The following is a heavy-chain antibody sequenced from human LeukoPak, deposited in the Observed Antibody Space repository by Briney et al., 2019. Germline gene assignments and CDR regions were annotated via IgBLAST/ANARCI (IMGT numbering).Heavy chain of an antibody. D-gene: IGHD3-10*01. V-gene: IGHV3-49*04. CDR2: IRSKAYGGTT. J-gene: IGHJ4*02. CDR1: GFTFGDYG. CDR3: TGSFGQLTFFDY. Sequence: GGSLRLSCTASGFTFGDYGLSWVRQAPGKGLEWVGFIRSKAYGGTTEYAASVKGRFTISRDDSKSIAYLQMNSLKIEDTAVYYCTGSFGQLTFFDYWGQGTLVTVS.